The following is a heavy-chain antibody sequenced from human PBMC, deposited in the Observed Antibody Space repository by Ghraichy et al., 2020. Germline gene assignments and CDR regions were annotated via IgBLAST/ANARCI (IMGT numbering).Heavy chain of an antibody. J-gene: IGHJ5*02. D-gene: IGHD1-26*01. CDR2: IYYSGST. CDR1: GGSISSSSYY. V-gene: IGHV4-39*01. CDR3: ARQRGGSYNTDWFDP. Sequence: SETLSLTCTVSGGSISSSSYYWGWIRQPPGKGLEWIGSIYYSGSTYYNPSLKSRVTISVDTSKNQFSLKLSSVTAADTAVYYCARQRGGSYNTDWFDPWGQGTLVTVSS.